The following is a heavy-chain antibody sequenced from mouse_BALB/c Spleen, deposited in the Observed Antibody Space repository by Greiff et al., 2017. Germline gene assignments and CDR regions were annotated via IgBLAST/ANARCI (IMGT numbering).Heavy chain of an antibody. D-gene: IGHD3-2*01. CDR1: GYTFTSYW. V-gene: IGHV1-87*01. Sequence: QVQLQQSGAELARPGASVKLSCTASGYTFTSYWMQWVKQRPGQGLEWIGAIYPGDGDTRYTPMFKGKATLTAGKSTSTAYMQLSSLASEDSAVYYCAGKCAGQLGVSDAMDYWGQGTSVTVSA. J-gene: IGHJ4*01. CDR2: IYPGDGDT. CDR3: AGKCAGQLGVSDAMDY.